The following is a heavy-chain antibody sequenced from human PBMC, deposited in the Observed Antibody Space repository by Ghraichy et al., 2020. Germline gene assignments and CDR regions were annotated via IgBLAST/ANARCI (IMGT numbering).Heavy chain of an antibody. V-gene: IGHV4-59*01. CDR2: IYYSGST. D-gene: IGHD5-12*01. J-gene: IGHJ2*01. CDR1: GGSISSYY. Sequence: SQTLSLTCTVSGGSISSYYWSWIRQPPGKGLEWIGYIYYSGSTNYNPSLKSRVTISVDTSTNQFSLKLSSVTAADTAVYYCAREETWNWYLDLWGRGTLVTVSS. CDR3: AREETWNWYLDL.